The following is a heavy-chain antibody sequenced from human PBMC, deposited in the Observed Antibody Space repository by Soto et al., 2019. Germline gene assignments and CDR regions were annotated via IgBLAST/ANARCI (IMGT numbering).Heavy chain of an antibody. Sequence: SWTLSLTCTASSGSISSYYWNWILQHPGKGLEWIGSIYYSGNTNYSPSLKSRVTISVDTSKNQFSLTVTSVTAADTAVYFCASAKSSGPGGGTTTSFDYWGQGTLVTVSS. D-gene: IGHD1-26*01. J-gene: IGHJ4*02. CDR1: SGSISSYY. CDR3: ASAKSSGPGGGTTTSFDY. CDR2: IYYSGNT. V-gene: IGHV4-59*08.